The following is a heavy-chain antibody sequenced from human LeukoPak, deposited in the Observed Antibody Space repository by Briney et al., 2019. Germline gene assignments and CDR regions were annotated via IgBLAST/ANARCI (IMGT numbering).Heavy chain of an antibody. D-gene: IGHD2-15*01. Sequence: GASLQISSKGSGSVFTSYWIGWGRQLPGKGLEGMGIIYPGDSDTRYSPSFQGQVTISADKSISTAYLQWSSLKASDTAMYYCARKYCSGGSCGWFDPWGRGTLVTVSS. CDR2: IYPGDSDT. V-gene: IGHV5-51*01. J-gene: IGHJ5*02. CDR1: GSVFTSYW. CDR3: ARKYCSGGSCGWFDP.